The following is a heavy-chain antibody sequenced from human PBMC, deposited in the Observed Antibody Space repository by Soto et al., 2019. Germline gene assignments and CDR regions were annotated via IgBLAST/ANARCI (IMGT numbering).Heavy chain of an antibody. CDR3: TNAYSFEYFDY. CDR1: GGSISSGGYY. V-gene: IGHV4-61*08. Sequence: PSETLSLTCTVSGGSISSGGYYWSWIRQHPGKGLEWIGYIYYSGRTNYNPSLKSRVTISVDTSKNQFSLKLTSVTAADTAMYCCTNAYSFEYFDYWGQGALVTVSS. CDR2: IYYSGRT. J-gene: IGHJ4*02. D-gene: IGHD5-18*01.